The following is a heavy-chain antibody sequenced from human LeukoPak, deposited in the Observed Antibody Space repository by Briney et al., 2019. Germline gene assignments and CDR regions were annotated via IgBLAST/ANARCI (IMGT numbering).Heavy chain of an antibody. D-gene: IGHD3-3*01. Sequence: PGGSLRLSCAASGFTFSSYWMHWVRQAPGKGLVWVSRINSDGSSTSYADSVKSRFTISRDNAKNTLYLQMNSLRAEDTAVYYCAREIDYDFLSGPHDYWGQGTLVTVSS. V-gene: IGHV3-74*01. CDR3: AREIDYDFLSGPHDY. CDR1: GFTFSSYW. CDR2: INSDGSST. J-gene: IGHJ4*02.